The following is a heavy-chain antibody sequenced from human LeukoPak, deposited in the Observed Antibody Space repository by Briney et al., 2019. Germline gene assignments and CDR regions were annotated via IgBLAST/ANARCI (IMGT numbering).Heavy chain of an antibody. Sequence: GGSLRLSCAASGFTFSSYAMSWVRQAPGKGLEWVSAISGSGGSTYYADSVKGRFTISRDNSKNTLYLQMNSLRAEDTAVYYCAKANSSGWYQLAWFDPWGQGTLVTVSS. V-gene: IGHV3-23*01. CDR3: AKANSSGWYQLAWFDP. D-gene: IGHD6-19*01. CDR1: GFTFSSYA. CDR2: ISGSGGST. J-gene: IGHJ5*02.